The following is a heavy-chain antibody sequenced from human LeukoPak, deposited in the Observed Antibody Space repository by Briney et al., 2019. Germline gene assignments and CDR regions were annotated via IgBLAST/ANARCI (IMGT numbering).Heavy chain of an antibody. V-gene: IGHV3-23*01. Sequence: GGSLRLSCADSGFTFSSYAMSWVRQAPGKGLEWVSAISGSGGTKYYADSVNGRFTISRDNSKNTLYLQMNSLTAEDTALYYCAQVMGVRGAPSDYWGQGTLVTVSS. CDR2: ISGSGGTK. CDR3: AQVMGVRGAPSDY. D-gene: IGHD3-10*01. J-gene: IGHJ4*02. CDR1: GFTFSSYA.